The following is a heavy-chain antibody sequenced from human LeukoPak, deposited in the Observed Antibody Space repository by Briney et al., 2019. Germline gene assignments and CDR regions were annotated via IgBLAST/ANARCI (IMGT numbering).Heavy chain of an antibody. CDR2: IYYSGST. CDR1: GYSISSSNW. V-gene: IGHV4-28*03. J-gene: IGHJ6*04. D-gene: IGHD3-9*01. CDR3: AREAVMYYDILTGYPYYYGMDV. Sequence: SDTLSLTCAVSGYSISSSNWWGWIRQPPGKGLEWIGYIYYSGSTNYNPSLKSRVTISVDTSKNQFSLKLSSVTAADTAVYYCAREAVMYYDILTGYPYYYGMDVWGKGTTVTVSS.